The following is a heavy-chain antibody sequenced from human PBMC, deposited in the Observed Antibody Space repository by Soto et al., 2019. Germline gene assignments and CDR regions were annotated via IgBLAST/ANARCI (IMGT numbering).Heavy chain of an antibody. D-gene: IGHD1-26*01. Sequence: EVQLVESGGGLVQPGGSLRLSCAPSGFTFSNYWMHWVRQAPGKGLEWVSRINEDGSVISYADSVKGRFTISRDNGKNTLYLQMYSLRVEDTAVYYCVRDLIIVITPGDDFDYWGQGTLVTVSS. CDR3: VRDLIIVITPGDDFDY. V-gene: IGHV3-74*01. CDR1: GFTFSNYW. CDR2: INEDGSVI. J-gene: IGHJ4*02.